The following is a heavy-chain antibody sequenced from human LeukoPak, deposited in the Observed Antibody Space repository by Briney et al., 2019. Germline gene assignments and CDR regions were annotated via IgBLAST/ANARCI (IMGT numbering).Heavy chain of an antibody. CDR2: ISSSGSTI. CDR3: AHPTEYSSSWYGNWFDP. V-gene: IGHV3-48*03. CDR1: GFTFSSYE. J-gene: IGHJ5*02. Sequence: GGSLRLSCAASGFTFSSYEMNWVRQAPGKGLEWVSYISSSGSTIYYADSVKGRFTISRDNAKNSLYLQMNSLRAEDTAVYYCAHPTEYSSSWYGNWFDPWGQGTLVTVSS. D-gene: IGHD6-13*01.